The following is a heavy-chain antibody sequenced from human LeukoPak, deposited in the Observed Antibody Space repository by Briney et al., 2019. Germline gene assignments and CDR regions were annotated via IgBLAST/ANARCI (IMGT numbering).Heavy chain of an antibody. CDR3: ARGVGGLNN. CDR2: INNDGSET. V-gene: IGHV3-74*01. D-gene: IGHD3-10*01. Sequence: GGSLRLSCSASGFTFSSYWMHWVRQAPGKGLVWVSHINNDGSETSYADSVKGRFTISRDNAKNTVYLQMNTLRGEDTAVYYCARGVGGLNNWGQGALVTVSS. CDR1: GFTFSSYW. J-gene: IGHJ4*02.